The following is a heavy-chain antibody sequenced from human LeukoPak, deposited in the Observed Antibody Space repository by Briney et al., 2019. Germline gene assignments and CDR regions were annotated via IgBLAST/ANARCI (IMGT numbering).Heavy chain of an antibody. CDR1: GFTVSTKY. Sequence: GFLRLSCAASGFTVSTKYMSWVRQAPGKGLEWVSVIYSVGTTYYADYVKGRFTISRDNSKNTVFLQMNSLRADDTAVYYCAREGFFDYWGQETLVTVSS. V-gene: IGHV3-53*01. CDR3: AREGFFDY. CDR2: IYSVGTT. J-gene: IGHJ4*02.